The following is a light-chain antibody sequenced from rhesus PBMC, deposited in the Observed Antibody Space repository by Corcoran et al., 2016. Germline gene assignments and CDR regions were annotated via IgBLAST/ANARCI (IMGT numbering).Light chain of an antibody. CDR1: QGMSSY. J-gene: IGKJ2*01. Sequence: DIQMSQSPSSLSASVGDRVTITCRASQGMSSYLNWNKQKPGKAPKLRIYYANSLASGVPSMFSGSGSGTDYTLTISSLQPEDFATYYCQQGYSTPYSFGQGTKVEIK. V-gene: IGKV1-32*03. CDR3: QQGYSTPYS. CDR2: YAN.